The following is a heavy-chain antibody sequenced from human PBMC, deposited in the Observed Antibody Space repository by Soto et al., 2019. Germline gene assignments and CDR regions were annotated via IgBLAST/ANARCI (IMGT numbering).Heavy chain of an antibody. J-gene: IGHJ4*02. D-gene: IGHD1-26*01. Sequence: EVQMVESGGGVVQPGGSLRLSCAASGFSISDYWMSWVRQAPGKGLEWVGNINEDGSEENYVDSVKGRFTISRDNARNSLYLQMNSLRVEDTAVYYCCHTWVGGQGTLGTVSS. CDR2: INEDGSEE. V-gene: IGHV3-7*01. CDR1: GFSISDYW. CDR3: CHTWV.